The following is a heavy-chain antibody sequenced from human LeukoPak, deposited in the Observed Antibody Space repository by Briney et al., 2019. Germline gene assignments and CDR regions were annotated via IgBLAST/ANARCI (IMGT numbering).Heavy chain of an antibody. J-gene: IGHJ4*02. Sequence: SVKVSCKASGYTFTSYGISWVRQAPGQGLELMGWISVYNGNTNYAQKLQGRVTMTTDTSTSTAYMELRSLRSDDTALYYCARESYNSGSYYNDYWGQGTLVTVSS. V-gene: IGHV1-18*01. D-gene: IGHD3-10*01. CDR2: ISVYNGNT. CDR3: ARESYNSGSYYNDY. CDR1: GYTFTSYG.